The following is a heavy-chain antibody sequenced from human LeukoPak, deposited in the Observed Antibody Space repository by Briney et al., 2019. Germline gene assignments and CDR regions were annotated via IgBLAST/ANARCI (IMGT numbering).Heavy chain of an antibody. CDR2: INHSGST. D-gene: IGHD3-3*01. J-gene: IGHJ6*02. CDR3: ARSAERPITISPGGYYYYGMDV. CDR1: GGSFSGYY. V-gene: IGHV4-34*01. Sequence: SETLSLTCAVYGGSFSGYYWSWIRQPPGKGLEWIGEINHSGSTNYNPSLKSRVTISVDTSKNQFSLKLSSVTAADTAVYYCARSAERPITISPGGYYYYGMDVWGQGTTVTVSS.